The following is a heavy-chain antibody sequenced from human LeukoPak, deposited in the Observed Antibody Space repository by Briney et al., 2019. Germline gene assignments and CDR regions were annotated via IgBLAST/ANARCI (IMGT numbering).Heavy chain of an antibody. CDR3: ARAGGGSSTQDPYYYFDY. V-gene: IGHV1-18*01. J-gene: IGHJ4*02. D-gene: IGHD1-26*01. CDR1: GYTFTSYG. Sequence: GASVKVSCKASGYTFTSYGISWVRQAPGQGLEWMGWISAYNGNTNYAQKLQGRVTMTTDTSTSTAYMELRSLRSDDTAVYYCARAGGGSSTQDPYYYFDYWGQGTLVTVSS. CDR2: ISAYNGNT.